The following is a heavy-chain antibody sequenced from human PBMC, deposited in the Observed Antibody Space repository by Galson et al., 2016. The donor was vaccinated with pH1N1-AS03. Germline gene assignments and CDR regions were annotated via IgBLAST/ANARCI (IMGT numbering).Heavy chain of an antibody. CDR1: GYTFTTYW. CDR3: ARRVSSKEYGTDV. J-gene: IGHJ6*02. Sequence: QSGAEVKKPGESLKISCTGSGYTFTTYWIAWVRQMPGKGLEWMGIIYPGDSDTRYSPSFQGQVTVSVDKSISTAYLQWSSLKASDTAMYYCARRVSSKEYGTDVGGQGTTVTVSS. D-gene: IGHD6-6*01. CDR2: IYPGDSDT. V-gene: IGHV5-51*01.